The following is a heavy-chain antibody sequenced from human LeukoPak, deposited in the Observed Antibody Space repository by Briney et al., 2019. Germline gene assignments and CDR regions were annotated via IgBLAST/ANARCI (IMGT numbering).Heavy chain of an antibody. CDR3: ARGQYCSSTSCYPYYYYYMDV. CDR1: GFTFSSCA. D-gene: IGHD2-2*01. V-gene: IGHV3-23*01. CDR2: ISGSGGST. Sequence: PGGSLRLSCAASGFTFSSCAMTWVRQVPGKGLEWVSTISGSGGSTYYADSVKGRFTISRDNSKNTLYLQMNSLRAEDTAVYYCARGQYCSSTSCYPYYYYYMDVWGKGTTVTVSS. J-gene: IGHJ6*03.